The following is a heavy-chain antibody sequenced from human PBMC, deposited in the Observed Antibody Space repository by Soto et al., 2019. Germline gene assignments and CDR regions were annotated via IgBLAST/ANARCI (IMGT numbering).Heavy chain of an antibody. CDR3: ARENYGDYGY. CDR1: GYTFTTYG. CDR2: ISTYNANT. D-gene: IGHD4-17*01. Sequence: QVPLVQSGAEVKKPGASVKVSCKASGYTFTTYGISWVRQAPGQGLEWMGWISTYNANTNYAQKLQVRVTMTTDTSTSTAYMELRRLRADDTAVYYCARENYGDYGYWGQGTLVTVSS. V-gene: IGHV1-18*01. J-gene: IGHJ4*02.